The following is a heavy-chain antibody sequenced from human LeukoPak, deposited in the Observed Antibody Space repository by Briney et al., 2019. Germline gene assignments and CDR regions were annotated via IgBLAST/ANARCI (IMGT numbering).Heavy chain of an antibody. CDR1: GGPISSYY. J-gene: IGHJ3*02. Sequence: PSETLSLTCTVSGGPISSYYWSWIRQPPGKGLECIGYIYFSGSTNYNPSLKSRVTISVDTSKKQFSLKLSSVTAADTAVYYCARHFDYDSGGDAFDIWGQGTMVTVSS. CDR2: IYFSGST. V-gene: IGHV4-59*08. D-gene: IGHD3-10*01. CDR3: ARHFDYDSGGDAFDI.